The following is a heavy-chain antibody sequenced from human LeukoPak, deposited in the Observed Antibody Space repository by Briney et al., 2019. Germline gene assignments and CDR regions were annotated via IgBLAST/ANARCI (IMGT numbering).Heavy chain of an antibody. D-gene: IGHD2/OR15-2a*01. CDR1: GFTFGDYA. CDR2: IRADGGRT. Sequence: GGDLVLSFAASGFTFGDYAMHWVRPAPGKGVGCVSLIRADGGRTYYADSVNRRFTISSDNSKTSLYLQMNSLRTDDTALYYCATWAFYHGLDVWGQGSTVTVSS. CDR3: ATWAFYHGLDV. V-gene: IGHV3-43*02. J-gene: IGHJ6*02.